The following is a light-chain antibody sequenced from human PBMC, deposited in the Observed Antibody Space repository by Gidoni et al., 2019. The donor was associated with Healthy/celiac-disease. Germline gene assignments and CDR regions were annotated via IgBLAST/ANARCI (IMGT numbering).Light chain of an antibody. CDR1: VLAKKY. CDR3: YSAADNNHV. CDR2: EDS. V-gene: IGLV3-27*01. J-gene: IGLJ1*01. Sequence: SYELTQPSSVSVSPGQTARITCSGDVLAKKYARWFQQKPGQAPVLVIYEDSEGPSGTSVTLTVSGAQVEDEADYYCYSAADNNHVFGTGTNVTVL.